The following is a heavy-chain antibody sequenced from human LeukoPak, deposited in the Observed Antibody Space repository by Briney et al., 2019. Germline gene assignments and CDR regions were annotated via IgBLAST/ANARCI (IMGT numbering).Heavy chain of an antibody. Sequence: ASVKVSCKVSGYTLTELSMHWVRQAPGKGLEWMGGFDPEDGETIYAQKFQGRVTMTEDTSTDTAYMELSSLRSEDTAVYYCATVMGVGYYDSSGYYSWGQGTLVTVSS. CDR3: ATVMGVGYYDSSGYYS. D-gene: IGHD3-22*01. CDR2: FDPEDGET. V-gene: IGHV1-24*01. J-gene: IGHJ4*02. CDR1: GYTLTELS.